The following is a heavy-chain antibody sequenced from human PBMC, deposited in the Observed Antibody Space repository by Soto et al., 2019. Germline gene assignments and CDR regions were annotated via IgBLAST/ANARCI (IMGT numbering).Heavy chain of an antibody. J-gene: IGHJ5*02. V-gene: IGHV4-30-4*01. Sequence: PSETLSLTCTVSGDSISSGDYYWSWIRQPPGKGLEWIGCIYYSGNTYYNPSLKRRFSISVDTSKNQFSLQLSSVTVADTAVYYCARYYDILTGYYNWFDPWGQGTLVTAPQ. CDR1: GDSISSGDYY. D-gene: IGHD3-9*01. CDR2: IYYSGNT. CDR3: ARYYDILTGYYNWFDP.